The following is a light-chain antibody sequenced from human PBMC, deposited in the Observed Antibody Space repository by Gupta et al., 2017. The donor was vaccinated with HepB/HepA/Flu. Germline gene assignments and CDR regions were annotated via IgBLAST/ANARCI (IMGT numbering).Light chain of an antibody. CDR1: QSVSSSY. V-gene: IGKV3-20*01. Sequence: EIVLTQSAGTLSLSPGERASLSCRASQSVSSSYLAWYQQKPGQSPRLLIYGASSRVAGGPDRFSGSGSGRDFTLTISRLEPEDFAVYYCQHYGSTPPVTFGQGTRLETK. J-gene: IGKJ5*01. CDR2: GAS. CDR3: QHYGSTPPVT.